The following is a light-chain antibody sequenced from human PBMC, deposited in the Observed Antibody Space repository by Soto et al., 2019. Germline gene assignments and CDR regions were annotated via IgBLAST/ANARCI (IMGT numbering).Light chain of an antibody. CDR2: DAS. Sequence: IQLTQSPSSLSASVGDRFTITCRASQSISSWLAWYQQKPGKAPKFLIYDASNLESGVPSRFSGSGSGTEFSLTITSLQPEDFATYYCQQLFDSPITFGQGTRLEIK. CDR3: QQLFDSPIT. J-gene: IGKJ5*01. CDR1: QSISSW. V-gene: IGKV1-5*01.